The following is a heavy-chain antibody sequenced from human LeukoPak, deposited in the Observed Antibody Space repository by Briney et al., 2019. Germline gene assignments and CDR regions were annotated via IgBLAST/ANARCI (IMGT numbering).Heavy chain of an antibody. CDR2: IRWNSDIM. J-gene: IGHJ4*02. CDR1: GFTFDDYD. D-gene: IGHD2-21*02. CDR3: TKADCHGDCRTSDF. V-gene: IGHV3-9*01. Sequence: GGSLRLSCAASGFTFDDYDMHWVRQAPGKGLEWVSGIRWNSDIMGYADSVKGRFTISRDNAKNSLYLQMNSLRGEDTALYYCTKADCHGDCRTSDFWGQGTLVTVSS.